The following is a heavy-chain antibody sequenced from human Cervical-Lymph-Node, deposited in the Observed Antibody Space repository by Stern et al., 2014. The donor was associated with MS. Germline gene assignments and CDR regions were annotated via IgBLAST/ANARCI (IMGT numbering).Heavy chain of an antibody. J-gene: IGHJ4*02. D-gene: IGHD4-23*01. Sequence: MQLVESGAEVKKPGASVKVSCKASGYTFTSYYMHWVRQAPGQGLEWMGIINPSGGSTTYAQKFQGRVTMTRDTSTTTVYMELSSLRSDDTAVYYCARALWATVVTYFDYWGQGTLVTVSS. CDR3: ARALWATVVTYFDY. CDR1: GYTFTSYY. CDR2: INPSGGST. V-gene: IGHV1-46*03.